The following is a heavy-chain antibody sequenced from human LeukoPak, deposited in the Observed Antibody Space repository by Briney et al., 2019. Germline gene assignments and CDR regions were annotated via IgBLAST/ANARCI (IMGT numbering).Heavy chain of an antibody. Sequence: ASVKVSCKASGYTFTGYYMHWVRQAPGQGLEWMGWINPNSGGTNYAQKFQGRVTMTRDTSISTAYMELSRLRSDDTAVYYCARVANWNDYFDYRGQGTLVTVSS. CDR2: INPNSGGT. CDR3: ARVANWNDYFDY. D-gene: IGHD1-20*01. V-gene: IGHV1-2*02. J-gene: IGHJ4*02. CDR1: GYTFTGYY.